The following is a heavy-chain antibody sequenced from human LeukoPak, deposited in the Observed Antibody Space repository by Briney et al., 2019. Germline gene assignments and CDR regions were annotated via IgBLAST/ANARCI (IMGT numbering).Heavy chain of an antibody. D-gene: IGHD2-2*01. CDR1: GFTFSSYS. Sequence: GGSLRLSCAASGFTFSSYSMSWVRQAPGKGLEWVSSISSSSSYIYYADSVKGRFTISRDNAKNSLYLQMNSLRAEDTAVYYCARFAEGYCSSTSCYGLHFDYWGQGTLVTVSS. CDR2: ISSSSSYI. V-gene: IGHV3-21*01. CDR3: ARFAEGYCSSTSCYGLHFDY. J-gene: IGHJ4*02.